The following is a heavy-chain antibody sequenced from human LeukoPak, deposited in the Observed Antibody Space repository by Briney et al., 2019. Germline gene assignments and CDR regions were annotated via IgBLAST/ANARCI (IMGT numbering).Heavy chain of an antibody. Sequence: SVRVSCKASGGTFSSYTITWVRQAPGQGLEWMGRIIPSLSIANYAQQFQGRVTITADRSTSTAYMELSSLRSEDTAVYYCAREPRYKWMGSETYYYYGMDVWGQGTTVTVSS. CDR2: IIPSLSIA. J-gene: IGHJ6*02. CDR3: AREPRYKWMGSETYYYYGMDV. D-gene: IGHD1-20*01. CDR1: GGTFSSYT. V-gene: IGHV1-69*04.